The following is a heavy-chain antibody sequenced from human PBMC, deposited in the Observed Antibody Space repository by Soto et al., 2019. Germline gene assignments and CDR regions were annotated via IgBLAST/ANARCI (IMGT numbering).Heavy chain of an antibody. Sequence: SETLSLTCAVYGGSFSGYYWSWIRQPPGKGLEWIGEINHSGSTNYNPSLKSRVTISVDTSKNQFSLKLSSVTAADTAVYYCARFNIAIDAFDIRGQGTMVTVSS. V-gene: IGHV4-34*01. CDR1: GGSFSGYY. CDR2: INHSGST. CDR3: ARFNIAIDAFDI. D-gene: IGHD2-21*01. J-gene: IGHJ3*02.